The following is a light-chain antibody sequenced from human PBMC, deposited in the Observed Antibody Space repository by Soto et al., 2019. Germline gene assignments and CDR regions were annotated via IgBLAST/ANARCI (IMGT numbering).Light chain of an antibody. J-gene: IGKJ1*01. V-gene: IGKV1-39*01. Sequence: DIQMTQSPSSLSASVGDTVSITCRASQSISLFLNWYQQKPGKAPKLLIYAASRLQSGVPSRFSGNGSGTEFTLTISSLQPEDCATYYCHQTDSIPETFGQGTKVEIK. CDR1: QSISLF. CDR2: AAS. CDR3: HQTDSIPET.